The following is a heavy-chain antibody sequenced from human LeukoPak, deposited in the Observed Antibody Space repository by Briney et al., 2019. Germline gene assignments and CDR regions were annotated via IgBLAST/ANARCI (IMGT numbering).Heavy chain of an antibody. J-gene: IGHJ5*02. V-gene: IGHV4-59*01. CDR2: ICYSGST. D-gene: IGHD6-19*01. CDR3: ASVLSSYGWYDGWFDP. Sequence: AESLTLSCTASGVTISSYDLSWIRQAPGKGLEWVAYICYSGSTNYNPSLKSRVTISVDTSKNQFSLNLSSVTAADTAVYYCASVLSSYGWYDGWFDPWGQGTLVTVSS. CDR1: GVTISSYD.